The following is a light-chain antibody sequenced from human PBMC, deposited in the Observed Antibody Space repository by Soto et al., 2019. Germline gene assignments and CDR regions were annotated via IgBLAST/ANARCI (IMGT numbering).Light chain of an antibody. CDR2: GAS. CDR3: QQYNNWPPWT. J-gene: IGKJ2*02. Sequence: EIVMTQSPATLSVSPGERATLSCRASQSVSSNLAWYQQKPGQAPRLLIYGASTRATGIPARFSGRGSGTECTRTISGLQAEDFVFSECQQYNNWPPWTFGQRTKLEI. V-gene: IGKV3-15*01. CDR1: QSVSSN.